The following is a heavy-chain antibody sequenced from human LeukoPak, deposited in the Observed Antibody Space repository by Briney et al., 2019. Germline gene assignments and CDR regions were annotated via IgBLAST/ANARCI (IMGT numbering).Heavy chain of an antibody. CDR2: IYSGGST. CDR1: GFTVSDHY. CDR3: ARVGSSGLEFDY. Sequence: PGGSLRLSCAASGFTVSDHYMNWVRQAPGKGLEWVSVIYSGGSTYYADSVKGRFTISRDNSKNTLYLQMNSLRAEDTAVYYCARVGSSGLEFDYWGQGTPVTVSS. D-gene: IGHD6-19*01. J-gene: IGHJ4*02. V-gene: IGHV3-66*01.